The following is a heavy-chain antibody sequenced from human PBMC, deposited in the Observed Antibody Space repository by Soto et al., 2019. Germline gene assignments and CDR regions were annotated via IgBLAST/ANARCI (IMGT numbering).Heavy chain of an antibody. CDR3: ATSYYNFWSGYYLAYFDY. V-gene: IGHV4-34*01. CDR2: INHSGST. J-gene: IGHJ4*02. CDR1: GGSVTGYY. Sequence: PSESLSLACAVYGGSVTGYYWSWIRQPPGKGLEWIGEINHSGSTNYNPSVKSRVTISVDTYKKQFSLKLSSVTAADTAVYYCATSYYNFWSGYYLAYFDYWGQGTLVTVSS. D-gene: IGHD3-3*01.